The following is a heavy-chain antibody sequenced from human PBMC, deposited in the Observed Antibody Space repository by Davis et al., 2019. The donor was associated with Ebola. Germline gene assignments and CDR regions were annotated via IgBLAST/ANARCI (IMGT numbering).Heavy chain of an antibody. V-gene: IGHV4-38-2*02. Sequence: SETLSLTCTVSGYSISSGYYWGWIRQPPGKGLEWIGSIYHSGSTYYNPSLKSRVTISVDTSKNQFSLKLSSVTAADTAVYYCARQSYSSFPYGMDVWGKGTTVTVSS. J-gene: IGHJ6*04. CDR1: GYSISSGYY. CDR2: IYHSGST. CDR3: ARQSYSSFPYGMDV. D-gene: IGHD6-6*01.